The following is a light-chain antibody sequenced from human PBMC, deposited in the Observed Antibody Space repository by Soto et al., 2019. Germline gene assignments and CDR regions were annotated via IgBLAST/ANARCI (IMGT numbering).Light chain of an antibody. CDR3: QQYVSPPLT. CDR2: GAS. J-gene: IGKJ4*01. Sequence: EIVLTQSPGTLSLSPGEGATLSCRASQSVSNNYLAWYEQKPGQAPRLVISGASSRATAIPDRFSGSGSGTDFTLTISRLEPEDFAVYYCQQYVSPPLTFGGGTKGDI. CDR1: QSVSNNY. V-gene: IGKV3-20*01.